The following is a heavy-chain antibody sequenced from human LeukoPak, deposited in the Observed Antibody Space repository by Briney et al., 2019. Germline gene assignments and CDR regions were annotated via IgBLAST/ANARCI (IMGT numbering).Heavy chain of an antibody. J-gene: IGHJ4*02. V-gene: IGHV4-4*02. Sequence: SGTLSLTCAVSGGSISSGNWWSWVRQPPGKGLEWIGEIHHSGSTNYNPSLKSRVTISVDTSKNQFSLKLSSVTAADTAVYYCARESLKDERAFDYWGQGTLVTVSS. CDR3: ARESLKDERAFDY. D-gene: IGHD5-24*01. CDR1: GGSISSGNW. CDR2: IHHSGST.